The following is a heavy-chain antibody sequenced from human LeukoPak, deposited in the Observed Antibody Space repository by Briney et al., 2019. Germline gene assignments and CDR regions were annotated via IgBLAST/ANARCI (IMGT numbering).Heavy chain of an antibody. V-gene: IGHV1-2*02. CDR3: ARARRDYGRSFDY. J-gene: IGHJ4*02. CDR2: INPNSGGT. CDR1: GYTFTGYY. Sequence: ASLNDSSKASGYTFTGYYMHWVRQAPRQGLEWMGGINPNSGGTNYAQKLQGRVTMARDTSISTAYMELSRLRSDDTAVCYCARARRDYGRSFDYWGQGTLVTVSS. D-gene: IGHD4-17*01.